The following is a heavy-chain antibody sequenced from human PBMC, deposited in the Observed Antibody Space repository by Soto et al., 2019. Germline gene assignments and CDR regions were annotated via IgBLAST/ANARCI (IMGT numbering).Heavy chain of an antibody. J-gene: IGHJ4*01. CDR1: GGTFSSYA. D-gene: IGHD3-16*02. Sequence: SVQVSGKASGGTFSSYAISWVRQAPGQGLEWMGGIIPIFGTANYAQKFQGRVTITADESASTAYMELSSLRSEDTAVYYCARSAGDFVPDLHRCKYWGQETRVTISS. CDR2: IIPIFGTA. CDR3: ARSAGDFVPDLHRCKY. V-gene: IGHV1-69*13.